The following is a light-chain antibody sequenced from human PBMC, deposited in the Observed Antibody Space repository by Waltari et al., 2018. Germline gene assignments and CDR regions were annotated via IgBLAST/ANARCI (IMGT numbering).Light chain of an antibody. Sequence: IQVTPSPSSLSASVGDRVIIPCRASQGINNHFAWFQQKPGKAPKRLIYSVSTLQSGVPSGFSGSGSGTDFTLTISSLQPEDFATDYGQQFDAYPLTFGGGTKVEIK. CDR1: QGINNH. CDR2: SVS. V-gene: IGKV1-9*01. J-gene: IGKJ4*01. CDR3: QQFDAYPLT.